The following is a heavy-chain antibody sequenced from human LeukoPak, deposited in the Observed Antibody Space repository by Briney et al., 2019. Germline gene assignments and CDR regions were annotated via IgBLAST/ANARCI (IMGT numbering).Heavy chain of an antibody. CDR3: ARVYSYARFDY. CDR2: ISAYNGNT. CDR1: GYTFTGYY. Sequence: GASVKVSCKASGYTFTGYYMHWVRQAPGQGLEWMGWISAYNGNTNYAQKLQGRVTMTTDTSTSTAYMELRSLRSDDTAVYYCARVYSYARFDYWGQGTLVTVSS. D-gene: IGHD5-18*01. V-gene: IGHV1-18*04. J-gene: IGHJ4*02.